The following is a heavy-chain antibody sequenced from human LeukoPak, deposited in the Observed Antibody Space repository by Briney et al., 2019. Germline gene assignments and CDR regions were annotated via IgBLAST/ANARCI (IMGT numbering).Heavy chain of an antibody. J-gene: IGHJ5*02. CDR1: GFTFSSYW. D-gene: IGHD3-10*01. CDR3: AKEGAYPIITYDT. V-gene: IGHV3-7*01. Sequence: GGSLRLSCAASGFTFSSYWMNWVRQAPGKGLEWVANIKRDGNEKNYVDSVKGRFSISRDNAKSSLYLRMDSLRAEDTAVYYCAKEGAYPIITYDTWGQGALVTVSS. CDR2: IKRDGNEK.